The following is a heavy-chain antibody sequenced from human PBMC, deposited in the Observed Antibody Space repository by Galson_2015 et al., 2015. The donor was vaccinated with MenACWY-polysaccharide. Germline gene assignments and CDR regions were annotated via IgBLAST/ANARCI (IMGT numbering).Heavy chain of an antibody. J-gene: IGHJ3*02. CDR1: GYTFTDYY. CDR2: INPKSGGT. D-gene: IGHD4-17*01. CDR3: ARGTGIPVTTTAAFHI. Sequence: SVKVSCKASGYTFTDYYIHWVRQAPGQGLESMGWINPKSGGTDYVQKFQGSISMTRDTSISTAYMEVSRLTSDDTAIYYCARGTGIPVTTTAAFHIWGQGTRVTVSS. V-gene: IGHV1-2*02.